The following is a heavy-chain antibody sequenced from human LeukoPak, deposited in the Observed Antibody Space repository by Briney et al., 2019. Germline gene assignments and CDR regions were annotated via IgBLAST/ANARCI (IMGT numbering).Heavy chain of an antibody. CDR3: EGVRGVAVYYYYMDG. J-gene: IGHJ6*03. CDR2: IYYSGST. D-gene: IGHD3-10*01. V-gene: IGHV4-39*01. CDR1: GGSISSSSYY. Sequence: PSETLSLTCTVSGGSISSSSYYWGWIRQPPGKGLEWIGSIYYSGSTYYNPSLKSRVTISVDTSKNQFSLKLSSVTAADTAVYYCEGVRGVAVYYYYMDGWGKGTTVTVSS.